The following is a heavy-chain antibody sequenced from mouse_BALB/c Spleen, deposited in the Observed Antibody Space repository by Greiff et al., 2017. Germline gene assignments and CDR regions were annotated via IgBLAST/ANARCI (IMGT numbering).Heavy chain of an antibody. Sequence: EVQLQQSGPELVKPGASVKISFKASGYTFTDYNMHWVKQSHGKSLEWIGYIYPYNGGTGYNQKFKSKATLTVDNSSSTAYMELRSLTSEDSAVYYCARDYRYAHYAMDYWGQGTSVTVSS. CDR3: ARDYRYAHYAMDY. V-gene: IGHV1S29*02. D-gene: IGHD2-14*01. J-gene: IGHJ4*01. CDR2: IYPYNGGT. CDR1: GYTFTDYN.